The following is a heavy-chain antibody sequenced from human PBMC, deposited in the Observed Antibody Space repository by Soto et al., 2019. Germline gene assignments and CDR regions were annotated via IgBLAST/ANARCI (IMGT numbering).Heavy chain of an antibody. V-gene: IGHV2-5*02. Sequence: QITLKESGPTLVKPTQTLTLTCNFSGFSLSTSGVGVGWIRQPPGKALEWLALIYWDDDKRYSPSLKSRLTIXKXXSKNQVVLTMTNMDPVDTATYYCVHIRYGSGLFDYWGQGTLVTVSS. D-gene: IGHD3-10*01. CDR1: GFSLSTSGVG. CDR3: VHIRYGSGLFDY. CDR2: IYWDDDK. J-gene: IGHJ4*02.